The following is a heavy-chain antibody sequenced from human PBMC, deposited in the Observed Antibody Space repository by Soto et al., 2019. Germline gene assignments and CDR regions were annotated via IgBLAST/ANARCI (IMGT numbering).Heavy chain of an antibody. J-gene: IGHJ4*02. CDR1: GYTFSNFW. CDR3: ARSPRSSPYFDY. CDR2: IYPGDHET. V-gene: IGHV5-51*01. D-gene: IGHD6-13*01. Sequence: GASLKISCQSSGYTFSNFWIGWVRQLPGKGLEWMGIIYPGDHETRYSPSFHGKVTISADRSINTAYLQWNSLEALDTAFYFCARSPRSSPYFDYWGQGALVTV.